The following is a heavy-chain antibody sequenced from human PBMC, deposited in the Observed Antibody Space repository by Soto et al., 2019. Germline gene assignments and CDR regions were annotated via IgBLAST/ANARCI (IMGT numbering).Heavy chain of an antibody. V-gene: IGHV4-34*01. D-gene: IGHD2-8*01. CDR3: ARPRGWDIVLMVYAIPIRRAFDI. J-gene: IGHJ3*02. Sequence: SETLSLTCAVYGGSFSGYYWSWIRQPPGKGLEWIGEINHSGSTNYNPSLKSRVTISVDTSKNQFSLKLSSVTAADTAVYYCARPRGWDIVLMVYAIPIRRAFDIWGQGTMVTVSS. CDR2: INHSGST. CDR1: GGSFSGYY.